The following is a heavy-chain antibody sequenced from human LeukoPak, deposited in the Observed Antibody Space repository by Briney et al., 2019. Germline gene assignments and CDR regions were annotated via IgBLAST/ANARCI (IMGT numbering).Heavy chain of an antibody. CDR3: ARDNTWYFDL. CDR1: GYTFSSYA. J-gene: IGHJ2*01. Sequence: ASVKVPCKASGYTFSSYAISWVRQAPGQGLEWMGWISPYNGNTNSAQRFQGRVTMTTDTSTSAAYMELTSLRPDDTAVYYCARDNTWYFDLWGRGTLVTVSS. CDR2: ISPYNGNT. D-gene: IGHD2/OR15-2a*01. V-gene: IGHV1-18*01.